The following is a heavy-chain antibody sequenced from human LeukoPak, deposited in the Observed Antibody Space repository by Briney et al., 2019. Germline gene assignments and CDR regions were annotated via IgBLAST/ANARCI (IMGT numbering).Heavy chain of an antibody. Sequence: PSETLSLTCAVYGGSFSGYYWSWIRQPPGKGLEWIGEINHSGSTNYNPSLKSRVTISVDTSENQFSLKLTSVTAADTAVYYCARRPLCNSTSCRRFDYWGQGTLVTVSS. CDR1: GGSFSGYY. V-gene: IGHV4-34*01. CDR3: ARRPLCNSTSCRRFDY. D-gene: IGHD2-2*01. CDR2: INHSGST. J-gene: IGHJ4*02.